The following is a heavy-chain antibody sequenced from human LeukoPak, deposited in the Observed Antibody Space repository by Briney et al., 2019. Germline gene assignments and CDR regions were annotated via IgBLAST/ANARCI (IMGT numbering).Heavy chain of an antibody. CDR3: ARDSDSSGYYGSGHYFDY. CDR1: GYTFTGYY. CDR2: MNPNNGGT. D-gene: IGHD3-22*01. Sequence: ASVKVSCKASGYTFTGYYMHWVRQAPGQGLEWMGWMNPNNGGTEYAQKFQGRVTMTSDTSISTAYMELSRLRSDDTAVYYCARDSDSSGYYGSGHYFDYWGQGTLVTVSS. V-gene: IGHV1-2*02. J-gene: IGHJ4*02.